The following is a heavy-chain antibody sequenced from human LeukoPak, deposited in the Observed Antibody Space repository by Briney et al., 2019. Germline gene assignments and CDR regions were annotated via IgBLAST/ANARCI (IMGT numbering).Heavy chain of an antibody. CDR2: INPSGGST. CDR3: ARDVTTVTTANYFDY. D-gene: IGHD4-17*01. V-gene: IGHV1-46*01. Sequence: GASVKVSCKASGYTFTSYYMHWVRQAPGQGLEWMGIINPSGGSTSYAQKFQGRVTMTRDTSTSTVYMELSSLRSEDTAVYYCARDVTTVTTANYFDYWGQGTLVTVSS. CDR1: GYTFTSYY. J-gene: IGHJ4*02.